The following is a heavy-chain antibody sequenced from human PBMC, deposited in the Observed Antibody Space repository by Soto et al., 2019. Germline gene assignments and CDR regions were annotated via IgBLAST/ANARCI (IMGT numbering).Heavy chain of an antibody. J-gene: IGHJ6*02. Sequence: EVQLVASGGGLVKPGGSLRLSCAASGFTFSSYSMNWVRQAPGKGLEWVSSISSSSSYIYYADSVKGRFTISRDNAKNSPYLQMNSLRAEDTDVYYCARDPIVATLDVWGQGTTVTVSS. D-gene: IGHD5-12*01. CDR2: ISSSSSYI. CDR3: ARDPIVATLDV. V-gene: IGHV3-21*01. CDR1: GFTFSSYS.